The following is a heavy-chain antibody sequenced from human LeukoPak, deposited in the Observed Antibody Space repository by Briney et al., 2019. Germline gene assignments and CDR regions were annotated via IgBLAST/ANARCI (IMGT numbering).Heavy chain of an antibody. J-gene: IGHJ4*02. V-gene: IGHV4-34*01. CDR3: VSGYLLDY. CDR2: INHSGST. Sequence: SETLSLTCAVYGGSFSGYYWSWIRQPPGKGLEWIGEINHSGSTNYNPSLKSRVTISVDTSKNQFSLKLSSVTAADTAVYYCVSGYLLDYWGQGTLVTVSS. CDR1: GGSFSGYY.